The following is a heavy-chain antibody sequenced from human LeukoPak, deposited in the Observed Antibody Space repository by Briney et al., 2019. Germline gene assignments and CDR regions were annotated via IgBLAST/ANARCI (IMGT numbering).Heavy chain of an antibody. CDR3: AKELDIVATISPFDY. V-gene: IGHV3-23*01. CDR1: GFTFSSHA. CDR2: ISGSGGSP. D-gene: IGHD5-12*01. Sequence: SLRLSCAPSGFTFSSHAMSWVRQAPGKGLEWVSAISGSGGSPYYADSVKGRFTISRDNSKNTLYLQMNSLRAEDTAVYYCAKELDIVATISPFDYWGQGTLVTVSS. J-gene: IGHJ4*02.